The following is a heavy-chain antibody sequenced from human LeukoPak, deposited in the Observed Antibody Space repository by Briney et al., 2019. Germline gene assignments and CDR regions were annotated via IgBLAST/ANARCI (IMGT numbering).Heavy chain of an antibody. CDR1: GYTFTSYY. CDR3: ARDPLYSGYASLDY. D-gene: IGHD5-12*01. Sequence: SVKVSCKASGYTFTSYYMHWVPQAPRQALEWMGIINPSGGSTTYAQKFQGRVTMTRDTPTSTAYMELSSLRSEDTAVYYCARDPLYSGYASLDYWGQGTLVTVSS. CDR2: INPSGGST. J-gene: IGHJ4*02. V-gene: IGHV1-46*01.